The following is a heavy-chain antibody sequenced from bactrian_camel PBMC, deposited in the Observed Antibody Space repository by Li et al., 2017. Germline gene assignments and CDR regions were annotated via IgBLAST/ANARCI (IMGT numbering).Heavy chain of an antibody. D-gene: IGHD1*01. CDR3: VADWQCMG. J-gene: IGHJ4*01. V-gene: IGHV3S7*01. Sequence: HVQLVESGGGSVQSGGSLRLSCAASGFTLSSLAMSWIRQAPGKGLEWVSHIGSDGLDTHYTNAVKGRFRISRDRAENTLYLQMNSLKSDDTALYYCVADWQCMGWGQGTQVTVS. CDR1: GFTLSSLA. CDR2: IGSDGLDT.